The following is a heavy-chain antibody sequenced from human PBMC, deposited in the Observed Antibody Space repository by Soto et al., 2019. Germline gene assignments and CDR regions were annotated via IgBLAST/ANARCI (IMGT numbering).Heavy chain of an antibody. V-gene: IGHV1-18*01. CDR3: ARVAEGAIVVVSPDY. CDR2: ISAYNGNT. Sequence: QVQLVQSGAEVKKPGASVKVSCKASGYTFTSYGISWVRQAPGQGLEWMGWISAYNGNTNYAQKRQGRVTMTTDTSTSTAYMELRSLRSDDTAVYYCARVAEGAIVVVSPDYWGQGTLVTVSS. CDR1: GYTFTSYG. J-gene: IGHJ4*02. D-gene: IGHD3-22*01.